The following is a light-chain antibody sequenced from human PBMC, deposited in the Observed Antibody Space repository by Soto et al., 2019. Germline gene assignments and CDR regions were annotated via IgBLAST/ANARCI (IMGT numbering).Light chain of an antibody. CDR1: ISDVVVYNY. J-gene: IGLJ1*01. CDR3: SSYTTSNSRQIV. CDR2: DFI. Sequence: QSVLTQPASVSGSPGQSITISFTVTISDVVVYNYVSFYQHHPFKAPKLMIFDFINLPSLFSNRFSVSNSGNTSSLTISFXQPEDEDDYYCSSYTTSNSRQIVFGTGTKVPV. V-gene: IGLV2-14*03.